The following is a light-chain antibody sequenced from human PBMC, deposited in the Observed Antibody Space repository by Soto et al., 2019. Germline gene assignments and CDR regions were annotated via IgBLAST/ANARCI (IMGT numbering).Light chain of an antibody. CDR1: QSVSNSS. CDR2: AAS. CDR3: QVYGNSPMYT. V-gene: IGKV3-20*01. Sequence: EIVLTQSPGTLSLSPGERATFSCRASQSVSNSSLAWYHQKPGQAPRLLLFAASRRATGIPDTFSGSRSGTDFTLTISRLEPEDFAVYYCQVYGNSPMYTFGQGTRLELK. J-gene: IGKJ2*01.